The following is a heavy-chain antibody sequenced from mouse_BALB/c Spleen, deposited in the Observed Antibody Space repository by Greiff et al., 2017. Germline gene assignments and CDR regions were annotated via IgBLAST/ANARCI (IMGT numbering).Heavy chain of an antibody. CDR3: ATGGDITTVVAPYAMDY. V-gene: IGHV1-18*01. CDR2: INPNNGGT. CDR1: GYTFTDYN. J-gene: IGHJ4*01. Sequence: EVQLQQSGPELVKPGASVKIPCKASGYTFTDYNMDWVKQSHGKSLEWIGDINPNNGGTIYNQKFKGKATLTVDKSSSTAYMELRSLTSEDTAVYYCATGGDITTVVAPYAMDYWGQGTSVTVSS. D-gene: IGHD1-1*01.